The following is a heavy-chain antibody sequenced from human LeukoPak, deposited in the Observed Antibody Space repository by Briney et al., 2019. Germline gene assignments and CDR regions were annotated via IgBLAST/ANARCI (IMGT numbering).Heavy chain of an antibody. J-gene: IGHJ4*02. CDR1: GGSISSGGYS. D-gene: IGHD2-2*01. V-gene: IGHV4-30-2*01. CDR2: IYHSGST. CDR3: ARAPYLEGFDC. Sequence: SETLSPTCAVSGGSISSGGYSWSWIRQPPGKGLEWIGYIYHSGSTYYNPSLKSRVTISVDTSKNQFSLKLSSVTAADTAVYYCARAPYLEGFDCWGQGTLVTVSS.